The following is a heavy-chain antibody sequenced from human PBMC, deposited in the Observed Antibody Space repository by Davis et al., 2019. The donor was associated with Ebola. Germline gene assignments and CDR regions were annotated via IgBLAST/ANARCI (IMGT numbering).Heavy chain of an antibody. CDR1: GGSISSGGYY. Sequence: SETLSLTCTVSGGSISSGGYYWSWLRQPPGKGLEWIGEINDSGNTNYNPSLKSRVTISVDTSKNQFSLKLSSVTAADTAVYYCAGTTRASGWFLDYWGQGALVTVSS. CDR2: INDSGNT. J-gene: IGHJ4*02. V-gene: IGHV4-39*07. D-gene: IGHD6-19*01. CDR3: AGTTRASGWFLDY.